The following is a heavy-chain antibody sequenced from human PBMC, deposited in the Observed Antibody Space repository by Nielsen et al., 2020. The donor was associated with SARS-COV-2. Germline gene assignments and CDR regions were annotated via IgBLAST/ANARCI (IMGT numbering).Heavy chain of an antibody. CDR2: ISWDGGTT. CDR3: ARDWSRAFDV. CDR1: GFTFQEYS. J-gene: IGHJ3*01. Sequence: GGSLRLSCTTSGFTFQEYSIHWVRQPPGKGLEWVGLISWDGGTTSFADSLKGRFTISRDNAKNSMSLQMNSLRVEDTAVYYCARDWSRAFDVWGQGTMVTVSS. V-gene: IGHV3-43*01.